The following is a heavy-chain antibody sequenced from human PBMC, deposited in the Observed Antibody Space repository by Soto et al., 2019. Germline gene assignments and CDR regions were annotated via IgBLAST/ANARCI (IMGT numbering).Heavy chain of an antibody. CDR3: ARIRSGWYHFDY. V-gene: IGHV4-34*01. CDR1: GGSFSGYY. CDR2: INHSGST. J-gene: IGHJ4*02. Sequence: SETLSLTCAVYGGSFSGYYWTWIRQPPGTGLEWIGEINHSGSTNYNPSLKSRVTISVDTSKNQFSLKLTSVTAADTAVYFCARIRSGWYHFDYWGQGTLVTVSS. D-gene: IGHD6-19*01.